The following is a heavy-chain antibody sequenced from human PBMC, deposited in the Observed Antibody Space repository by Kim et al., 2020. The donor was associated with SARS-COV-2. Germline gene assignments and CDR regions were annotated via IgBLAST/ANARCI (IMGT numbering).Heavy chain of an antibody. J-gene: IGHJ6*02. CDR2: ISSSGSTI. CDR1: GFTFSSYE. D-gene: IGHD2-2*01. CDR3: ASEGAGYCSSTSCYGGMDV. V-gene: IGHV3-48*03. Sequence: GGSLRLSCAASGFTFSSYEMNWVRQAPGKGLEWVSYISSSGSTIYYADSVKGRFTISRDNAKNSLYLQMNSLRDEDTAVYYCASEGAGYCSSTSCYGGMDVWGQGTTVTVSS.